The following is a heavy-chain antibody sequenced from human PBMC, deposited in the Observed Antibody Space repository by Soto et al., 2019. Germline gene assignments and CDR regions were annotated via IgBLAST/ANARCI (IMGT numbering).Heavy chain of an antibody. CDR2: IIPILGIA. CDR3: ARTVCRCGRCHSGSITYMTV. CDR1: GGTFSSYT. D-gene: IGHD2-15*01. Sequence: GASVKVSCKASGGTFSSYTISWVRQAPVQGREWMGRIIPILGIANYAQKFQGRGTMTADNSTSTAYMELSSLRSEDTAVYYCARTVCRCGRCHSGSITYMTVSGKGTSVTVSS. V-gene: IGHV1-69*02. J-gene: IGHJ6*03.